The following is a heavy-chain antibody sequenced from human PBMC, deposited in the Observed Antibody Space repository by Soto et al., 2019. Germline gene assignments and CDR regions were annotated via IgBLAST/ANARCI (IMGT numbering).Heavy chain of an antibody. CDR2: IYWNEDK. J-gene: IGHJ6*02. V-gene: IGHV2-5*01. D-gene: IGHD1-26*01. Sequence: SGPTLVNPTQTLTLTCTFSGFSLSTSGVGVGWIRQPPGKALEWLAIIYWNEDKCYIPCLKSRITITKDTSKKQVVRTMTNMDPVDTATYYCAHSSPAIKSGRYYYYYGTDVWGQGTTVTVSS. CDR3: AHSSPAIKSGRYYYYYGTDV. CDR1: GFSLSTSGVG.